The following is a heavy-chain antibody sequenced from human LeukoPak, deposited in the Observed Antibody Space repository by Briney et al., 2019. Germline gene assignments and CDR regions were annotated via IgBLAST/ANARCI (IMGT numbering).Heavy chain of an antibody. D-gene: IGHD5-12*01. J-gene: IGHJ4*02. CDR3: AGDGGYSGYDADC. Sequence: PGGSLRLSCAASGFTFSTYSMKWVRQAPGKGLEWVSYISDSSAMYYADSVRGRFTISRENDKNSLFLQMNSLRAEDTAVYYCAGDGGYSGYDADCWGQGTLVTVSS. V-gene: IGHV3-48*01. CDR2: ISDSSAM. CDR1: GFTFSTYS.